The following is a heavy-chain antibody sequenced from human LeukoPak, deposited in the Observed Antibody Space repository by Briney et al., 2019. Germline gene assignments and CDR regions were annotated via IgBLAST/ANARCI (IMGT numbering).Heavy chain of an antibody. Sequence: GGSLRLSCAASGFTFSSYAMSWVRQAPGKGLEWVSAISGSGGSTYYADSVKGRFTISRDNSKNTLYLQMNSLRAEDTAVYYCAKVDVPTLTGYFAYYYYGMDVWGQGTTVTVSS. CDR3: AKVDVPTLTGYFAYYYYGMDV. J-gene: IGHJ6*02. CDR1: GFTFSSYA. CDR2: ISGSGGST. V-gene: IGHV3-23*01. D-gene: IGHD3-9*01.